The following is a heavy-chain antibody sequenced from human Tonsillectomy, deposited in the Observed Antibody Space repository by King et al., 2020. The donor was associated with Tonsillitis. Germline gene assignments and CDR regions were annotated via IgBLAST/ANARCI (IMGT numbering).Heavy chain of an antibody. V-gene: IGHV4-59*01. D-gene: IGHD3-10*01. CDR2: IYYSGST. J-gene: IGHJ4*02. CDR1: GGSISNYY. Sequence: VQLQESGPGLVKPSETLSLTCTVSGGSISNYYWSWFRQPPGKGLEWIGYIYYSGSTNYNPSLKSRVTISVDTSKNQFSLKLSSVTAADTAVYYCARGRFGYYFDYWDQGTPVTVSS. CDR3: ARGRFGYYFDY.